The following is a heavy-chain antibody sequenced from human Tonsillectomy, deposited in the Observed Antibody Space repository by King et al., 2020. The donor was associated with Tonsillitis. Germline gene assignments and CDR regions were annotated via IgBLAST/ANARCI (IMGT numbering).Heavy chain of an antibody. Sequence: VQLVESGGGLVQPGGSLRLSCAASGFTFSSYEMNWVRPAPGEGLEWVSYISSSGVAKYYADSVKGRFTISRDNAKNSLYLQMNSLRAEDTAVYYCARDLYYYYYMDVWGKGTTVTVSS. V-gene: IGHV3-48*03. J-gene: IGHJ6*03. CDR1: GFTFSSYE. CDR2: ISSSGVAK. CDR3: ARDLYYYYYMDV.